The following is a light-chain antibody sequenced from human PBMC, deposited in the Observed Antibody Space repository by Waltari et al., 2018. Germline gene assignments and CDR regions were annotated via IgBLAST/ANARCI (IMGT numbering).Light chain of an antibody. V-gene: IGLV2-23*02. J-gene: IGLJ2*01. CDR1: SSDVGNYKR. CDR3: CSYAGSSKGV. Sequence: QSALTQPASVSGSPGQSITISCTGSSSDVGNYKRVSWYQQHPGKAPKLMIYAVSKRPSGVSDRFSGSKSGDTASLTISGLQPEDEADYFCCSYAGSSKGVFGGGTKVTVL. CDR2: AVS.